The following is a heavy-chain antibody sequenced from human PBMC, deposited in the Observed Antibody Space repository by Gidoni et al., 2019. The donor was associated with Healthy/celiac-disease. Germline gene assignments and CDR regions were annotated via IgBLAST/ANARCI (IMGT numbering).Heavy chain of an antibody. CDR2: IIPIFGTA. J-gene: IGHJ6*02. D-gene: IGHD3-10*01. V-gene: IGHV1-69*06. Sequence: QVQLVQSGAEVKKPGSSVKVSCKASGGTFSSYAISWVRQAPGQGLEWMGGIIPIFGTANYAQKFQGRVTITADKSTSTAYMELSSLRSEDTAVYYCARDRPYGSGVYYYYGMDVWGQGTTVTVSS. CDR3: ARDRPYGSGVYYYYGMDV. CDR1: GGTFSSYA.